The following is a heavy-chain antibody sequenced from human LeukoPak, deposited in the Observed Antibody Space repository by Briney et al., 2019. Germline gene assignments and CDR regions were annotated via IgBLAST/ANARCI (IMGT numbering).Heavy chain of an antibody. J-gene: IGHJ5*02. CDR2: INHSGST. D-gene: IGHD3-16*01. Sequence: PSETLSLTCAVYGGSFSGYYWSWIRQPPGKGLEWIGEINHSGSTNYNPSLKSRVTISVDTSKNQFSLKLSSVTAADTAVYYCARIWGPWFDPWGQGTLVTVSS. CDR3: ARIWGPWFDP. V-gene: IGHV4-34*01. CDR1: GGSFSGYY.